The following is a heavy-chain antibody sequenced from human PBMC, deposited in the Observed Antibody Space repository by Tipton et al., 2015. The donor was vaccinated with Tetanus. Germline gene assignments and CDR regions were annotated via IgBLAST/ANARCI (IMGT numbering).Heavy chain of an antibody. Sequence: TLSLTCTVSGGSISSGDFHWSWIRQPPGKGLEWIGYTYYSGSTYSNPSLKSRVAMSMDTSRNQFSLTLTSVTVADTAFYFCARVLRYSAAGGWDDAFDIWGQGTLVTVSS. J-gene: IGHJ3*02. CDR1: GGSISSGDFH. CDR2: TYYSGST. D-gene: IGHD2-21*01. CDR3: ARVLRYSAAGGWDDAFDI. V-gene: IGHV4-30-4*01.